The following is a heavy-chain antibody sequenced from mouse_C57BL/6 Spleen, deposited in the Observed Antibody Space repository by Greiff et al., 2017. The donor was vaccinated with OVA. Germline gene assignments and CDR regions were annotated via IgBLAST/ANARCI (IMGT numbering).Heavy chain of an antibody. J-gene: IGHJ2*01. CDR2: IHPGRGGA. Sequence: VQLQESRAALVRPGTSVQVSCKASGYAFTNYLIERVKQRPGQGLEWIGVIHPGRGGANYNESFMGKATLTAEKSSCTAYVQLISITSEVSAVYFFARVGNYFHSHYWNQGTPLTDSS. V-gene: IGHV1-54*01. CDR3: ARVGNYFHSHY. D-gene: IGHD1-1*01. CDR1: GYAFTNYL.